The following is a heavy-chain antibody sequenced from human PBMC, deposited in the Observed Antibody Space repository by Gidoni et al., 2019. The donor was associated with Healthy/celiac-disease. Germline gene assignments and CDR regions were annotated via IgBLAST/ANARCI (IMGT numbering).Heavy chain of an antibody. J-gene: IGHJ5*02. V-gene: IGHV1-2*02. CDR2: INPNSGGT. Sequence: QVQLVQSGAEVKKPGASVKVSCKASGYTFTGYSMHWVRQAPGQGLEWMGWINPNSGGTNYAQKLQGRVTMTRDTSISTAYMELSRLRSDDTAVYYCADCSSTSCYRGGFDPWGQGTLVTVSS. CDR3: ADCSSTSCYRGGFDP. CDR1: GYTFTGYS. D-gene: IGHD2-2*01.